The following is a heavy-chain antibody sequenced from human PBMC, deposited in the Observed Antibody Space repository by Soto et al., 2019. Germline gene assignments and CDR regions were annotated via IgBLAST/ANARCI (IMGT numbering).Heavy chain of an antibody. CDR1: GFIFSTYA. CDR3: AHPRGYGVFDAVDI. CDR2: ISSSGDSA. V-gene: IGHV3-23*01. D-gene: IGHD4-17*01. J-gene: IGHJ3*02. Sequence: GGSLRLSCAASGFIFSTYAMNWVRQAPGKGLEWVSAISSSGDSAYYAESVRGRFTISRDNSINTLYLQMRSLRPEDTAVYYCAHPRGYGVFDAVDIWGQGTMVTVSS.